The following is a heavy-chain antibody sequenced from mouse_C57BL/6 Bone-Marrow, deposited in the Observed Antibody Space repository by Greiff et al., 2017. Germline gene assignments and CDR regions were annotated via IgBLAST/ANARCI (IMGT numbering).Heavy chain of an antibody. J-gene: IGHJ3*01. D-gene: IGHD2-3*01. Sequence: EVHLQQPGAGLVQPGASLKLSCAASGFTFSDYYMYWVRQTPEQSLEWVAYISNGGGSTYYPDTVKGPVTISRDNATNTQYLQMSRLTSEDEAVYYCAGDGGGAYWGQGTLVTVSA. CDR3: AGDGGGAY. CDR1: GFTFSDYY. V-gene: IGHV5-12*01. CDR2: ISNGGGST.